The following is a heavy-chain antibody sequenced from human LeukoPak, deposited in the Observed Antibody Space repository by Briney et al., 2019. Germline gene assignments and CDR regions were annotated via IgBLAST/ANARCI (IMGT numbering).Heavy chain of an antibody. Sequence: PGGSLRLSCAASGFTFSSYGMHWVRQAPGKGLEWVAIIWYDGSDKYYADSVKGRFAISRDNSKNTLYLQMNSLRAEDTAVYYCARSSGYYYTPLDYWGQGTLVTVSS. CDR1: GFTFSSYG. J-gene: IGHJ4*02. D-gene: IGHD3-22*01. CDR2: IWYDGSDK. V-gene: IGHV3-33*08. CDR3: ARSSGYYYTPLDY.